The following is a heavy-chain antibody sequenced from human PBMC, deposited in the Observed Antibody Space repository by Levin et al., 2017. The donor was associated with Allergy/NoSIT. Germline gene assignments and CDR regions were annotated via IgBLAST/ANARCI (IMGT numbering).Heavy chain of an antibody. CDR3: ARGIAVAATLMIFF. D-gene: IGHD6-19*01. CDR1: GFTFSSYG. V-gene: IGHV3-33*01. Sequence: GGSLRLSCAASGFTFSSYGMHWVRQAPGKGLEWVAVIWYDGSNKYYADSVKGRFTISRDNSKNTLYLQMNSLRAEDTAVYYCARGIAVAATLMIFFWGQGTLVTVSS. CDR2: IWYDGSNK. J-gene: IGHJ4*02.